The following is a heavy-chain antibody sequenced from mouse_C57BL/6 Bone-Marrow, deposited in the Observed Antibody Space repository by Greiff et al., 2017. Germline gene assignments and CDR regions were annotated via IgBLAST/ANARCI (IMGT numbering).Heavy chain of an antibody. J-gene: IGHJ2*01. D-gene: IGHD2-3*01. V-gene: IGHV5-2*01. CDR2: INSDGGST. Sequence: DVMLVESGGGLVQPGESLKLSCESNEYEFPSHDMSWVRKTPEKRLELVAAINSDGGSTYYPDTMERRFIISRDNTKKTLYLQMSSVRSEDTALYYCARHDGYCVENYFDYWGQGTTLTVSS. CDR3: ARHDGYCVENYFDY. CDR1: EYEFPSHD.